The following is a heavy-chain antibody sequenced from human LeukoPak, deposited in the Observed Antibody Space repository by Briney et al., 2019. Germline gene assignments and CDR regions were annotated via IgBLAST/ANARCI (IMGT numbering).Heavy chain of an antibody. V-gene: IGHV4-39*01. J-gene: IGHJ5*02. CDR1: GGSISSSSYY. CDR2: IYYSGST. D-gene: IGHD1-26*01. Sequence: PSETLSLTCTVSGGSISSSSYYWGWIRQPAGKGLEWIGSIYYSGSTYYNPSLKSRVTISVDTSKNQFSLKLSSVTAADTAVYYCARHRSGRYCLDWFDPWGQGTLVTVSS. CDR3: ARHRSGRYCLDWFDP.